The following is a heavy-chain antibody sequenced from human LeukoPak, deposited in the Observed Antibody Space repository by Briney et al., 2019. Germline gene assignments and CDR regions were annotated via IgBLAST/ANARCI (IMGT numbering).Heavy chain of an antibody. V-gene: IGHV3-43*02. Sequence: PGGSLRLSCAASGFTFDDYAMHWIRQAPGRGLEWVGLISGYGGSIYYADSVKGRFTIFRDNKKNSLYLQMSSLRFEDSAFCYCGKSQWIGIAAPFDPWGQGTLVTVSS. CDR2: ISGYGGSI. CDR1: GFTFDDYA. J-gene: IGHJ5*02. D-gene: IGHD6-6*01. CDR3: GKSQWIGIAAPFDP.